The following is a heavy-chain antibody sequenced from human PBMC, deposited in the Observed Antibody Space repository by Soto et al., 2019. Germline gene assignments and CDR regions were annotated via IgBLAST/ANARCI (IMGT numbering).Heavy chain of an antibody. Sequence: LXLSCPTSGLPFRRYGRHWVRQVPGKGLQWVAFISYEGSNKNEVDSVKGRFTGSRDNSRNTLFRQMDRLSSEDTAVDYCVKDQVVEGHYYGPTELFFWGLGTLVTVYS. J-gene: IGHJ4*02. CDR1: GLPFRRYG. V-gene: IGHV3-30*18. D-gene: IGHD3-10*01. CDR3: VKDQVVEGHYYGPTELFF. CDR2: ISYEGSNK.